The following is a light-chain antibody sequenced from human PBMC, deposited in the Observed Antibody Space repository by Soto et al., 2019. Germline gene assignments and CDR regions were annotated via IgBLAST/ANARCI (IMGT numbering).Light chain of an antibody. CDR2: DAS. J-gene: IGKJ5*01. CDR1: QSVSNY. V-gene: IGKV3-11*01. Sequence: IVLTQSPAILALSPWDRATLSCRASQSVSNYLAWYQQKPGQAPRLLIYDASNRATGIPARFSGSGSGTDFTLTISSLEPEDFAVYYCQQRYNWPPITFGQGTRLEIK. CDR3: QQRYNWPPIT.